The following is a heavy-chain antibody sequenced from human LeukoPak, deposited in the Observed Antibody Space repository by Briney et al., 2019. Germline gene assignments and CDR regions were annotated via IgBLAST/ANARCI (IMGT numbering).Heavy chain of an antibody. Sequence: GGSLRLSCAASGFSFSRNAMNWVRQAPGKGLEWVAAISGNGLGTYYADSVKGRFNISRDNSRNTLYLQMNSLRIEDTAFYYCARDANYLRSSGYLIPIDFWGQGTLVSVAS. V-gene: IGHV3-23*01. CDR1: GFSFSRNA. CDR3: ARDANYLRSSGYLIPIDF. J-gene: IGHJ4*02. CDR2: ISGNGLGT. D-gene: IGHD3-22*01.